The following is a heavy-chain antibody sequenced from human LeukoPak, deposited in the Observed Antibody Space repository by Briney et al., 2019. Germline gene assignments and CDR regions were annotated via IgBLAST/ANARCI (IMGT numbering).Heavy chain of an antibody. J-gene: IGHJ5*02. Sequence: GSLRLSCAASGFTFSNSAMTWVRQPPGKGLEWIGEINHSGSTNYNPSLKSRVTISVDTSKNQFSLKLSSVTAAGTAVYYCARGIAAAGSNWFDPWGQGTLVTVSS. CDR1: GFTFSNSA. V-gene: IGHV4-34*01. CDR3: ARGIAAAGSNWFDP. D-gene: IGHD6-13*01. CDR2: INHSGST.